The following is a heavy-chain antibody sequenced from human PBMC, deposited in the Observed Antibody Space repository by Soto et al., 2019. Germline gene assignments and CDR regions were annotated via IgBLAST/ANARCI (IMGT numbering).Heavy chain of an antibody. CDR3: SGCSGGACHQNYGMDV. Sequence: EVHLVESGGGLVKPGGSLRLSCAVSGFTFSSCTMNWVRQAPVKGLEWVSSISPSTSHIYYADSVKGRFTISRDNAKSSLFLQMNSLRAEDTAVYYCSGCSGGACHQNYGMDVWGQGTTVTVSS. V-gene: IGHV3-21*01. CDR1: GFTFSSCT. CDR2: ISPSTSHI. D-gene: IGHD2-15*01. J-gene: IGHJ6*02.